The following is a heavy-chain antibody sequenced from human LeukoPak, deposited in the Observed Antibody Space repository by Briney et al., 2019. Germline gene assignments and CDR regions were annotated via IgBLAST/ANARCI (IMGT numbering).Heavy chain of an antibody. D-gene: IGHD5-24*01. J-gene: IGHJ4*02. CDR1: GYTFTGYY. Sequence: ASVKVSCTASGYTFTGYYMHWVRQAPGQGLEWMGWINPNSGGTNYAQKFQGRVTMTRDTSISTAYMELSRLRSDDTAVYYCARSVEMATITDYWGQAAMAADSS. CDR3: ARSVEMATITDY. V-gene: IGHV1-2*02. CDR2: INPNSGGT.